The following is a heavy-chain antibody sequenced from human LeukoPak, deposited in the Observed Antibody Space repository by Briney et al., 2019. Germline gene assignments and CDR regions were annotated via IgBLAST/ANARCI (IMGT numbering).Heavy chain of an antibody. J-gene: IGHJ4*02. D-gene: IGHD6-13*01. CDR2: LSSSGSTI. V-gene: IGHV3-11*01. Sequence: GGSLRLSCAASGFTFSDYYMSWIRQAPGKGLEWVSYLSSSGSTIYYADSVKGRFTISRDNAKNSLYLQMNSPRAEDTAVYYCAGGYSSSWFPNFDYWGQGTLVTVSS. CDR1: GFTFSDYY. CDR3: AGGYSSSWFPNFDY.